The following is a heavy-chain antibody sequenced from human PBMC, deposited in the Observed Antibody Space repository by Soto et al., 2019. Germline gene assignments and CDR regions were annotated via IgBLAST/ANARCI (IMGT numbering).Heavy chain of an antibody. CDR2: FFSDAER. V-gene: IGHV2-26*03. J-gene: IGHJ6*02. D-gene: IGHD1-1*01. CDR3: ARLNAASDSPYCALDV. CDR1: GSSLTNGRSG. Sequence: SGPTRGNPTETLTLTCTISGSSLTNGRSGVSWIRQPPGKALEWLAHFFSDAERSYSTSMQSRLTMSKDTAGTQVVLKMTNMGPQDTGTYYCARLNAASDSPYCALDVRRQGTSVPVSS.